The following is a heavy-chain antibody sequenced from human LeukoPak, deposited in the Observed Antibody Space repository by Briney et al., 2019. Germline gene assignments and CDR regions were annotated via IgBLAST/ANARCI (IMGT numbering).Heavy chain of an antibody. D-gene: IGHD3-3*01. CDR1: GYTFSSYG. J-gene: IGHJ6*03. Sequence: ASVKVSCKASGYTFSSYGISWVRQAPGQGLECIGWIGAYNGNTNYAQKLQGRVTMTTDTSTSTAHMELRSLRSDDTAVYYCARAFPYDFWSGYYVYYYYYMDVWGKGTTVTVSS. CDR3: ARAFPYDFWSGYYVYYYYYMDV. CDR2: IGAYNGNT. V-gene: IGHV1-18*01.